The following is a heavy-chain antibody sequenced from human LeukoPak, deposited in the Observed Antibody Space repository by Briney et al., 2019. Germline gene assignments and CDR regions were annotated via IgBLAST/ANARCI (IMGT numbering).Heavy chain of an antibody. Sequence: GGSLRLSCTASGFTFSSYAMSWVRQAPGKGLEWVSAISGSGGSTYYADSVKGRFTISRDNSKNTLYLQMNSLRAEDTAVYYCAKVPYDFWSGPIYYFDYWGQGTLVTVSS. CDR3: AKVPYDFWSGPIYYFDY. CDR2: ISGSGGST. V-gene: IGHV3-23*01. J-gene: IGHJ4*02. CDR1: GFTFSSYA. D-gene: IGHD3-3*01.